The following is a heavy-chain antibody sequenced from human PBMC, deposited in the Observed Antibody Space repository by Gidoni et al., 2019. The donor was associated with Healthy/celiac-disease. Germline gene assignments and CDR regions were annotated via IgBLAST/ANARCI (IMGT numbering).Heavy chain of an antibody. CDR1: GYTFTSYA. Sequence: QVQLVQSGAEVKKPGASVKVSCKASGYTFTSYAMHWVRQAPGRRLEWMGWINAGNGNTKYSQKFQGRVTITRDTSASTAYMEPSSLRSEDTAVYYCARDDGDYSYYYYYGMDVWGQGTTVTVSS. CDR3: ARDDGDYSYYYYYGMDV. J-gene: IGHJ6*02. V-gene: IGHV1-3*01. CDR2: INAGNGNT. D-gene: IGHD4-17*01.